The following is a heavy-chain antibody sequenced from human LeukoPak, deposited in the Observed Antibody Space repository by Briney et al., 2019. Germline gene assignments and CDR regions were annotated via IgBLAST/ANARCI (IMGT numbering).Heavy chain of an antibody. CDR1: GFTFSSYS. CDR2: ISSSSSYI. V-gene: IGHV3-21*01. D-gene: IGHD3-22*01. Sequence: PGGSLRLSCAASGFTFSSYSMNWVRQAPGKGLEWVSPISSSSSYIYYADSVKGRFTISRDNAKNSLYLQMNSLRAEDTAVYYCARARPYYDSSGYYMGDAFDIWGQGTMVTVSS. J-gene: IGHJ3*02. CDR3: ARARPYYDSSGYYMGDAFDI.